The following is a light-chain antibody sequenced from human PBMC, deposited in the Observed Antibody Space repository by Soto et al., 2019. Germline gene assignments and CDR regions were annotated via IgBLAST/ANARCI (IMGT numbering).Light chain of an antibody. J-gene: IGLJ1*01. CDR3: SSYVSTVANV. CDR2: DVS. V-gene: IGLV2-14*03. CDR1: SSDVGAYNY. Sequence: ALTQPASVSGSPGQSITISCTGTSSDVGAYNYVSWYQQHPGKAPKLMIYDVSNRPSGVSDRFSGSKSGNTASLTISGLQTEDEADYYCSSYVSTVANVFGTGTKVTVL.